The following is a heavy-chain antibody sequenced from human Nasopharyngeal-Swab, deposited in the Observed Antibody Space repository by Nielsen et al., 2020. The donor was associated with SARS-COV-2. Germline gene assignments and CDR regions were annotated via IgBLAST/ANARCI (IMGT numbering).Heavy chain of an antibody. CDR2: ISYDESNK. Sequence: GESLKISCAASGFTFSRYGMRWVRQAPGQGLEWVAVISYDESNKYYADSVKGRFTISRDNSKNTLYLQMNSLRAEDTAVYYCARGIAAAGLDYWGQGTLVTVSS. V-gene: IGHV3-30-3*01. CDR1: GFTFSRYG. D-gene: IGHD6-13*01. J-gene: IGHJ4*02. CDR3: ARGIAAAGLDY.